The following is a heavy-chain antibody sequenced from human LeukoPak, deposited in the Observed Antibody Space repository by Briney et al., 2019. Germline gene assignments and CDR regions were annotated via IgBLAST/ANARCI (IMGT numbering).Heavy chain of an antibody. V-gene: IGHV3-48*03. CDR1: GFTFSSYE. CDR2: ISSSGSTI. Sequence: GGSLRLSCAASGFTFSSYEMNWVRQAPGKGLEWVSYISSSGSTIYYADSVKGRFTISRDNSKNTLYLQMSSLRAEDTAVYYCARVSYPGGDYFDYWGQGTLVTVSS. J-gene: IGHJ4*02. D-gene: IGHD4-17*01. CDR3: ARVSYPGGDYFDY.